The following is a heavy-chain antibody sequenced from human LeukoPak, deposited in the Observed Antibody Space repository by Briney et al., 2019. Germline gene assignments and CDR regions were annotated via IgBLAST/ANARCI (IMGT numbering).Heavy chain of an antibody. CDR1: GFTFSSYG. Sequence: GGSLRLSCAASGFTFSSYGMSWVRQAPGKGLEWVSAISGSGGSTYYADSVKGRFTISRDNSKNTLYLQMNSLRAEDTAVYYCAKLAGARYYYGSGSYYKRDYYYYYMDVWGKGTTVTISS. V-gene: IGHV3-23*01. CDR3: AKLAGARYYYGSGSYYKRDYYYYYMDV. J-gene: IGHJ6*03. D-gene: IGHD3-10*01. CDR2: ISGSGGST.